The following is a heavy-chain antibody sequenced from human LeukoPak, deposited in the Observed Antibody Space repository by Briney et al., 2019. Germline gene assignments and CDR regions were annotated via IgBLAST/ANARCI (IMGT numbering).Heavy chain of an antibody. D-gene: IGHD3-10*01. Sequence: QPGEPLRLSCAASGFTFSSYSMNWVRQAPGKGLEWVSYISSASNTIYYADSVKGRFTISRDNAKNSLYLQMNSLRAEDTAMYYCARDGWFGDYNWFDPWGQGTLVTVSS. CDR1: GFTFSSYS. CDR2: ISSASNTI. CDR3: ARDGWFGDYNWFDP. J-gene: IGHJ5*02. V-gene: IGHV3-48*01.